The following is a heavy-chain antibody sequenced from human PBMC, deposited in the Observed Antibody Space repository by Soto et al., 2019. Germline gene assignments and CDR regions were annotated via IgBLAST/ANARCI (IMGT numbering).Heavy chain of an antibody. CDR1: GFTFSSYA. D-gene: IGHD3-10*01. V-gene: IGHV3-23*01. CDR2: ISGSSGST. Sequence: GGSLRLSCAASGFTFSSYAMSWVRQAPGKGLEWVSAISGSSGSTYYADSVKGRFTISRDNSKNTLYLQMNSLRAEDTAVYYCAKSRSDYGSGSYYNPNWFDPWGQGTLVTVSS. J-gene: IGHJ5*02. CDR3: AKSRSDYGSGSYYNPNWFDP.